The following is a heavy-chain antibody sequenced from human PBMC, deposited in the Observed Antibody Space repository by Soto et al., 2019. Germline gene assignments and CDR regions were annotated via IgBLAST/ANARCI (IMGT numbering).Heavy chain of an antibody. CDR3: ARYKIYYYDSSGYYDAFDI. CDR2: IYYSGST. J-gene: IGHJ3*02. V-gene: IGHV4-59*01. Sequence: PSETLSLTCTVSGGSIISYYWSWIRQPPGKGLEWIGYIYYSGSTNYNPSLKSRVTISVDTSKNQFSLKLSSVTAADTAVYYCARYKIYYYDSSGYYDAFDIWGQGTMVTVSS. CDR1: GGSIISYY. D-gene: IGHD3-22*01.